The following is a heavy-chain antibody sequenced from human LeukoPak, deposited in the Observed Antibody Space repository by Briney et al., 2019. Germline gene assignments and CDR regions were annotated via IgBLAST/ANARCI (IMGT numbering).Heavy chain of an antibody. Sequence: GEALQISCKGSGYSFTSYWIGWVRQMPGKGLEWMGIIYPGDSDTRYSPSFQGQVTISADKSISTAYLQWSSLKASDTAMYYCARHQWFGELSYYYMDVWGKGTTVTISS. CDR1: GYSFTSYW. J-gene: IGHJ6*03. D-gene: IGHD3-10*01. CDR3: ARHQWFGELSYYYMDV. CDR2: IYPGDSDT. V-gene: IGHV5-51*01.